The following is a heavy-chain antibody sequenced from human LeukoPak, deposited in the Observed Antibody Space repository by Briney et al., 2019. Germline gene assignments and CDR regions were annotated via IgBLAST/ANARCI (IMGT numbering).Heavy chain of an antibody. D-gene: IGHD6-13*01. V-gene: IGHV4-34*01. CDR2: INHSGST. CDR1: GGSFSGYY. J-gene: IGHJ4*02. Sequence: SETLSLTCAVYGGSFSGYYWSWIRQPPGTGLEWIGEINHSGSTNYNPSLKSRVTISVDTSKNQFSLKLSSVTAADTAVYYCARATPYSSSWYVDYFDYWGQGTLVTVSS. CDR3: ARATPYSSSWYVDYFDY.